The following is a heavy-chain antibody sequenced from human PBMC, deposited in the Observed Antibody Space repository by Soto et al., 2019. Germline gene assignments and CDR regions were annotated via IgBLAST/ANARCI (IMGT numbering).Heavy chain of an antibody. Sequence: QVQLQQWGAGLLKPSETLSLTCAVYGGSFSGYYWNWIRQPPGKGREWIGDINHSGSTNYNPSPKSRVTISVAPSTTQFSLKLSSVTAADTAVYYCARGWGTIFDYWGHGTLVTVSS. V-gene: IGHV4-34*01. CDR3: ARGWGTIFDY. D-gene: IGHD7-27*01. J-gene: IGHJ4*01. CDR1: GGSFSGYY. CDR2: INHSGST.